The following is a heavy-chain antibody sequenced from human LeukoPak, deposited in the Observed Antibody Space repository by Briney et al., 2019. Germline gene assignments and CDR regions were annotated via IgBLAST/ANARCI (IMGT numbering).Heavy chain of an antibody. CDR3: ARVFSSGYYGAGAIDI. CDR1: GGSISSYY. Sequence: SETLSLTCTVSGGSISSYYWSWIRQPPGKGLEWIGYIYYSGSTNYNPSLKSRVTISVDTSKNQFSLKLSSVTAADTAVYYCARVFSSGYYGAGAIDIWGQGTMVTVSS. D-gene: IGHD6-19*01. CDR2: IYYSGST. J-gene: IGHJ3*02. V-gene: IGHV4-59*01.